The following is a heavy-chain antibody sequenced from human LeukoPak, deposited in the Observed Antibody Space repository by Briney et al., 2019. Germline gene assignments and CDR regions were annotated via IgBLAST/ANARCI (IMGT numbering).Heavy chain of an antibody. V-gene: IGHV3-7*01. CDR3: ATKGLTRYYGMDV. Sequence: PGGSLRLSCAASGFTFSSYWMGWVRQAPGKGLEWVANIKEDGYEKYYVASVKGRFTISRDNAKNSLYLQMNSLRVEDTAVYYCATKGLTRYYGMDVWGQGTTVTVSS. D-gene: IGHD3-9*01. J-gene: IGHJ6*02. CDR2: IKEDGYEK. CDR1: GFTFSSYW.